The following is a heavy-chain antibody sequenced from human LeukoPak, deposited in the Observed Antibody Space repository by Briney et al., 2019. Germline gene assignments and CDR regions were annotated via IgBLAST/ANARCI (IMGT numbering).Heavy chain of an antibody. CDR1: GLTFSSYA. V-gene: IGHV3-21*01. CDR2: ISSSGTYM. J-gene: IGHJ5*02. D-gene: IGHD6-13*01. Sequence: GGSLRLSCAASGLTFSSYAMSWVRQAPGKGLEWVSSISSSGTYMYYADSLKGRFTISRDNAKNSLYLQMNSLRAEDTAVYYCARDFKAASGTDWFDPWGQGTLVTVSS. CDR3: ARDFKAASGTDWFDP.